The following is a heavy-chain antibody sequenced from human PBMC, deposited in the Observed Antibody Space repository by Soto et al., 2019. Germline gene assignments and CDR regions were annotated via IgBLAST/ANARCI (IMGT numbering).Heavy chain of an antibody. V-gene: IGHV1-18*01. CDR3: ARVLTLYGSGSYYNQGNWFDP. D-gene: IGHD3-10*01. Sequence: GASVKVSCKASGYTFTSYGISWVRQAPGQGLEWMGWISAYNGNTNYAQKLQGRVTMTTDTSTSTAYMELRSLRSDDTAVYYCARVLTLYGSGSYYNQGNWFDPWGQGTLDTVSS. CDR2: ISAYNGNT. CDR1: GYTFTSYG. J-gene: IGHJ5*02.